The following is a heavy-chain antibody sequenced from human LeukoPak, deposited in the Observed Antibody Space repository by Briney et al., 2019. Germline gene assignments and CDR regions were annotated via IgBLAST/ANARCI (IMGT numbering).Heavy chain of an antibody. D-gene: IGHD2-15*01. CDR1: GFTFSSYG. J-gene: IGHJ6*03. V-gene: IGHV3-23*01. CDR3: AKNGGRGAYCTGGTCYPYFYYYMDV. CDR2: ISGSGGST. Sequence: GGSLRLSCAASGFTFSSYGMSWVRQAPGKGLEWVSAISGSGGSTYYADSVKGRFTISRDNSKNTLYLQMNSLRAEDTAIYYCAKNGGRGAYCTGGTCYPYFYYYMDVWGKGTTVTI.